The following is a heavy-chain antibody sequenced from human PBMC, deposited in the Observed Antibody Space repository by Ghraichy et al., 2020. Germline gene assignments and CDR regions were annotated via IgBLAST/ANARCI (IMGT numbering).Heavy chain of an antibody. D-gene: IGHD1-1*01. J-gene: IGHJ4*02. CDR2: IRGNGDDT. V-gene: IGHV3-23*01. CDR3: VRKGGTGTTGRLGPFEY. Sequence: GGSLRLSCVMSGFHVWNYAMAWVRQAPGKGLEWVASIRGNGDDTFYADSAKGRFTISRDNSKDTVYLQINSLTTEDTATYYCVRKGGTGTTGRLGPFEYWGQGTQVTVSS. CDR1: GFHVWNYA.